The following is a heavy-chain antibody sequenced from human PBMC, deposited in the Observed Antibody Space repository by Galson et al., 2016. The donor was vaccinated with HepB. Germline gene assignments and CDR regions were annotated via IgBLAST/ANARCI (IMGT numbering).Heavy chain of an antibody. Sequence: SLRLSCAASGFTVSSNYMSWVRQAPGKGLEWVSVIYSAGGSFYADSVTGRFSISRDNSKNTVYLQMNSLRAEDTAVYYCARSSGWYGYFQHWGQGTLVTVSS. V-gene: IGHV3-53*01. D-gene: IGHD6-19*01. CDR3: ARSSGWYGYFQH. CDR2: IYSAGGS. J-gene: IGHJ1*01. CDR1: GFTVSSNY.